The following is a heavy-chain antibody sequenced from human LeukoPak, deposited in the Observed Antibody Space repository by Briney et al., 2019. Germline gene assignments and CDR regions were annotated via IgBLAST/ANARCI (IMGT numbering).Heavy chain of an antibody. CDR2: INPSGGST. CDR1: GCTFTTYY. V-gene: IGHV1-46*01. D-gene: IGHD3-10*01. J-gene: IGHJ6*02. Sequence: GASVKVSCKASGCTFTTYYMHWVRQAPGQGLEWMGIINPSGGSTTYAQKFQGRVTITRDTSTSTACMEVSSLRSEDTAVYYCARDRHGSGTYNYYGMDVWGQGTTVTVSS. CDR3: ARDRHGSGTYNYYGMDV.